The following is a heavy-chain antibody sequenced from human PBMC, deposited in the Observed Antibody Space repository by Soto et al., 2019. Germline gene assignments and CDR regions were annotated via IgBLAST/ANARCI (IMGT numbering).Heavy chain of an antibody. CDR1: GFTFSSYS. Sequence: EVQLVESGGGLVQPGGSLRLSCAASGFTFSSYSMNWVRQAPGKGLEWVSYISSSSSTIYYADSVKGRFTISRDNAKNSLYLQMNSLRDEDTAVYYCARDRATYYDFWSGYYPGWFDPWGQGTLVTVSS. CDR2: ISSSSSTI. J-gene: IGHJ5*02. V-gene: IGHV3-48*02. D-gene: IGHD3-3*01. CDR3: ARDRATYYDFWSGYYPGWFDP.